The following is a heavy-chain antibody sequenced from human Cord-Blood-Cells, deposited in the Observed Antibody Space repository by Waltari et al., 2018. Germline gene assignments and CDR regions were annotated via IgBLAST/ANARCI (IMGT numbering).Heavy chain of an antibody. CDR1: GGSFSGYY. CDR3: ARGYRHRPREFVVVTAIPHAFDI. D-gene: IGHD2-21*02. Sequence: QVQLQQWGAGLLKPSETLSLTCAVYGGSFSGYYWSWIRQHPGKGLEWIGEINHSGSTNYNPSLKSRVTISVDTSKNQFSLKLSSVTAADTAVYYCARGYRHRPREFVVVTAIPHAFDIWGQGTMVTVSS. V-gene: IGHV4-34*01. CDR2: INHSGST. J-gene: IGHJ3*02.